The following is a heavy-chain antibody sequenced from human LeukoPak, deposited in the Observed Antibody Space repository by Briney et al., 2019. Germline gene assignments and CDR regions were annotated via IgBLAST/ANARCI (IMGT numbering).Heavy chain of an antibody. CDR3: AKDGPKLQKHYFDY. CDR2: IRYDGSNK. D-gene: IGHD5-24*01. CDR1: GFTFSSYG. Sequence: QPGGSLRLSCAASGFTFSSYGMHWVRQAPGKGLEWVAFIRYDGSNKYYADSVKGRFTISRDNSKNTLYLQMNSLRIEDTAVYYCAKDGPKLQKHYFDYWGQGTLVTVSS. V-gene: IGHV3-30*02. J-gene: IGHJ4*02.